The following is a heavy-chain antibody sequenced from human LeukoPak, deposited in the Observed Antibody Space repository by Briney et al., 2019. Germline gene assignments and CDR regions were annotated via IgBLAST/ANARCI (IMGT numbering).Heavy chain of an antibody. J-gene: IGHJ5*01. CDR2: IHYSGTT. D-gene: IGHD3-16*01. CDR3: ARGGVLPRAFDS. Sequence: SETLSLTCTVSSGSISFYFWSWIRQPPGKGLEWIAYIHYSGTTSYNPSLKSRVNISVDTSKNQFSLNLTSVTAADTAVYYCARGGVLPRAFDSWGQGTLVTVSS. CDR1: SGSISFYF. V-gene: IGHV4-59*01.